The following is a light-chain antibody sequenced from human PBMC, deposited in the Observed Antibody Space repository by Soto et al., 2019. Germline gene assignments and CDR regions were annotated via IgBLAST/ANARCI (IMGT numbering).Light chain of an antibody. CDR3: QAWDSSTRV. J-gene: IGLJ1*01. V-gene: IGLV3-1*01. CDR1: KLGDKH. CDR2: QDS. Sequence: SYELTQPPSVSVSPGQTASITCSGDKLGDKHACWYQQKPGQFPLLVIYQDSKRPSGIPERFSGSHSGNTATLTISGTQAMEEADYYCQAWDSSTRVFGTGTKLTVL.